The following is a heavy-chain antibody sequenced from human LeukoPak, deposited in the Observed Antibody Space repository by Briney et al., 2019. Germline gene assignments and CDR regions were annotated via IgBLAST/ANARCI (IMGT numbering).Heavy chain of an antibody. D-gene: IGHD2-2*01. J-gene: IGHJ6*02. CDR1: GFTFSDYN. Sequence: GGSLRLSCAASGFTFSDYNMNWVRQAPGMGLEWVSSISSSATYIYYADSVKGRFTISRDNAKTSLSLQMNSLRAEDTAVYYCARILVVPAANYYYSYGMDVWGQGTTVTVSS. CDR2: ISSSATYI. V-gene: IGHV3-21*06. CDR3: ARILVVPAANYYYSYGMDV.